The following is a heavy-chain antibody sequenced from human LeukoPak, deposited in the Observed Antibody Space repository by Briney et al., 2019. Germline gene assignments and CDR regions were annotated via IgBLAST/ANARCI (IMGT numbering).Heavy chain of an antibody. CDR3: AGIYGFRFPFWFDP. D-gene: IGHD3-3*01. CDR2: ISSSGSTI. V-gene: IGHV3-48*03. J-gene: IGHJ5*02. CDR1: GFTFSSYE. Sequence: GGSLRLSCAASGFTFSSYEMNWVRQAPGKGLEWVSYISSSGSTIYYADSVKGRFTISSENAKNALYLQMNSLRAEHTAVYYCAGIYGFRFPFWFDPWGQGTLVTVSS.